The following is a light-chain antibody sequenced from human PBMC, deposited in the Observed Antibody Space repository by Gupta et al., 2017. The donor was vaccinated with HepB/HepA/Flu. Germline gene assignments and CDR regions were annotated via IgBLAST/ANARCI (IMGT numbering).Light chain of an antibody. CDR1: QSVSSY. CDR3: QQRSNWPPLT. V-gene: IGKV3-11*01. Sequence: EIVLTQSPATLSLSPGERATLSCRASQSVSSYLAWYQQKPGQAPRLLIYDASNRVTGIPARFSGSGYGTDFTLTISSRELEDFAVYYCQQRSNWPPLTFGGGTKVEIK. J-gene: IGKJ4*01. CDR2: DAS.